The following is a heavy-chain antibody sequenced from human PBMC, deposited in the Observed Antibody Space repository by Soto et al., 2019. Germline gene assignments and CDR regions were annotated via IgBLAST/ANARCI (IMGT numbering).Heavy chain of an antibody. Sequence: SETLSLTCTASGGSISSSSYYWGWIRQPPGKGLEWIGSIYYSGSTYYNPSLKSRVTISVDTSKNQFSLKLSSVTAADTAVYYCARHLDSSGYYIPFDYWGQGTLVTVSS. CDR3: ARHLDSSGYYIPFDY. V-gene: IGHV4-39*01. J-gene: IGHJ4*02. CDR2: IYYSGST. CDR1: GGSISSSSYY. D-gene: IGHD3-22*01.